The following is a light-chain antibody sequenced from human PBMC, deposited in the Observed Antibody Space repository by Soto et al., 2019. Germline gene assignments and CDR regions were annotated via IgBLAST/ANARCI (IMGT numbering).Light chain of an antibody. CDR3: CSDAGSSTYV. Sequence: QSALTQPASVSGSPGQSITISCTGTSSDVGSYNLVSWYQQHPGKAPKLMIYEGSKRPSGVSNRFSGSKSGNTASLTISGLQAEDEADYYCCSDAGSSTYVFGTGPKVTVL. J-gene: IGLJ1*01. CDR1: SSDVGSYNL. CDR2: EGS. V-gene: IGLV2-23*01.